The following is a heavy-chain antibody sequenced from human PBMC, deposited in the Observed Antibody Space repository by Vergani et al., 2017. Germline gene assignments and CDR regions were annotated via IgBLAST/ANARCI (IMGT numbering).Heavy chain of an antibody. J-gene: IGHJ3*02. CDR1: GYSISRGYY. D-gene: IGHD3-16*01. CDR2: VFHSGSA. V-gene: IGHV4-38-2*02. CDR3: ARQFWVSQGLGAFET. Sequence: QVQLQESGPGLVKPSETLSLTCSVSGYSISRGYYWGWIRQPPGKGLEWIATVFHSGSAYYNPSLRRRVTISVETSKNQFSLRLTTLTAADTAVYYCARQFWVSQGLGAFETWGRGTEVSVSS.